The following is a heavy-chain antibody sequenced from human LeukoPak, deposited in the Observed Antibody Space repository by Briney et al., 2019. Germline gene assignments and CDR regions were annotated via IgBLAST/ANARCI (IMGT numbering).Heavy chain of an antibody. Sequence: PGRSLRLSCAASGFTFSSYGMHWVRQAPGKGLEWVAIIWYDGNNNYYADSGKGRLTISRDNSKHTLYLQINRLRTTQPSVYYFARDPRHYCSESSLDYWGQGALVTVSS. CDR2: IWYDGNNN. CDR1: GFTFSSYG. D-gene: IGHD3-10*01. V-gene: IGHV3-33*01. CDR3: ARDPRHYCSESSLDY. J-gene: IGHJ4*02.